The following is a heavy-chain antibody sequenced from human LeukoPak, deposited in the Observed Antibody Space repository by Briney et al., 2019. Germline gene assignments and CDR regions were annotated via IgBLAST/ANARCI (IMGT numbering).Heavy chain of an antibody. Sequence: GSSVKVSCKASGGTFSSYAISWVRQAPGQGLEWMGGIIPIFGTANYAQKLQGRVTITADESTSTAYMELSSLRSEDTAVYYCARGGVVVPAAMFDYWGQGTLVTVSS. CDR3: ARGGVVVPAAMFDY. J-gene: IGHJ4*02. V-gene: IGHV1-69*01. CDR1: GGTFSSYA. CDR2: IIPIFGTA. D-gene: IGHD2-2*01.